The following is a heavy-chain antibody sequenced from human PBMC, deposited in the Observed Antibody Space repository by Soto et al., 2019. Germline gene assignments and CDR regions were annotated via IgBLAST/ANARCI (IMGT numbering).Heavy chain of an antibody. J-gene: IGHJ4*02. CDR1: GGSINSGGYS. Sequence: QLQLQESGSGLVKPSQTLSLTCAVSGGSINSGGYSWSWIRQPPGKGLEWIGYIYHSGSAYYNPSLKSRVTISVDKAKNQFSLKLSSVTAADTAMYYCARGEGGRMNYWGQGTLVTVSS. CDR2: IYHSGSA. D-gene: IGHD1-26*01. V-gene: IGHV4-30-2*01. CDR3: ARGEGGRMNY.